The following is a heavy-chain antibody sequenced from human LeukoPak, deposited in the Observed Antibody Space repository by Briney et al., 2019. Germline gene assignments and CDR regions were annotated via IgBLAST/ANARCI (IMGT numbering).Heavy chain of an antibody. J-gene: IGHJ3*02. CDR3: ARTSIAARRANAFDI. V-gene: IGHV4-30-2*01. Sequence: ASETLSLTCAVSGGSISSGGYSWSWIRQPPGKGLEWIGHIYHSGSTYYNPSLKSRVTISVDRSKNQFSLKLSSVTAADTAVYYCARTSIAARRANAFDIWGQGTMVTVSS. D-gene: IGHD6-6*01. CDR1: GGSISSGGYS. CDR2: IYHSGST.